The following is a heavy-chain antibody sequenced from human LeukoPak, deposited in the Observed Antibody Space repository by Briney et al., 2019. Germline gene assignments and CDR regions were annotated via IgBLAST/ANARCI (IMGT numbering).Heavy chain of an antibody. CDR2: IGYSGSDI. CDR1: GFTFSSFG. J-gene: IGHJ4*02. D-gene: IGHD2-8*02. V-gene: IGHV3-30*02. CDR3: ARDLTERKYYIAF. Sequence: PGGSLRLSCAASGFTFSSFGMHWVRQAPGEGLVWCAYIGYSGSDIYYADSVKGPFTISRDNSKNTVHLQLSSLRAADTALYSCARDLTERKYYIAFWGQGTLVTVSS.